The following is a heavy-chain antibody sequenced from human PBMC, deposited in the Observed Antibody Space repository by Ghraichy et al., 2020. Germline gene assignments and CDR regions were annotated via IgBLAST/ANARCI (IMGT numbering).Heavy chain of an antibody. J-gene: IGHJ5*02. D-gene: IGHD3-22*01. Sequence: ASVKVSCKASGYTFTSYGISWVRQAPGQGLEWMGWISAYNGNTNYAQKLQGRVTMTTDTSTSTAYMELRSLRSDDTAVYYCARDGSSDSSGYYTSLWFDPWGQGTLVTVSS. V-gene: IGHV1-18*04. CDR2: ISAYNGNT. CDR1: GYTFTSYG. CDR3: ARDGSSDSSGYYTSLWFDP.